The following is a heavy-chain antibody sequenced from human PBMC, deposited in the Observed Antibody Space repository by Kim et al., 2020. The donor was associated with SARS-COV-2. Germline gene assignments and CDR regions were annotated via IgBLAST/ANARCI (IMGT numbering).Heavy chain of an antibody. V-gene: IGHV3-21*01. Sequence: LSLTCAASGFTFSSYSMNWVRQAPGKGLEWVSSISSSSSYIYYADSVKGRFTISRDNAKNSLYLQMNSLRAEDTAVYYCARGDFDWLLYYYYGMDVWGQGTTVTVSS. D-gene: IGHD3-9*01. CDR3: ARGDFDWLLYYYYGMDV. J-gene: IGHJ6*02. CDR1: GFTFSSYS. CDR2: ISSSSSYI.